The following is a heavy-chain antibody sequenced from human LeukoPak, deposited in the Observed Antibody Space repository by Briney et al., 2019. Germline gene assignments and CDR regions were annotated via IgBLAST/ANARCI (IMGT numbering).Heavy chain of an antibody. CDR1: GYSFTSYW. J-gene: IGHJ3*02. CDR2: IYPGDSDT. V-gene: IGHV5-51*01. D-gene: IGHD2-15*01. CDR3: VRGGDVVVVAANDAFDI. Sequence: GESLKISCKGSGYSFTSYWIGWVRQMPGKGLEWMGIIYPGDSDTRYSPSFQGQVTISADKSISTAYLQWSSLKASGTAMYYCVRGGDVVVVAANDAFDIWGQGTMVTVSS.